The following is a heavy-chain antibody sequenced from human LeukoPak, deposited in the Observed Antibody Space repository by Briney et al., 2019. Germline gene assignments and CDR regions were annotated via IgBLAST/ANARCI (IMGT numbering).Heavy chain of an antibody. V-gene: IGHV3-23*01. CDR1: GFTFSSYA. Sequence: GGSLRLSCAASGFTFSSYAMSWVRQAPGKGLEWVSAISGSGGSTYYADSVKGRFTISRDNSKNSLYLQMNSLRAEDTAVYYCARDPFPHYYYYYMDVWGKGTTVTVSS. CDR3: ARDPFPHYYYYYMDV. J-gene: IGHJ6*03. CDR2: ISGSGGST.